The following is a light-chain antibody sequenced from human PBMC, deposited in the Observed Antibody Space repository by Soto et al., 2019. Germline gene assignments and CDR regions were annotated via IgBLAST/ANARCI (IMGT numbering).Light chain of an antibody. Sequence: QSVLTQPASGSGSPGQSITLSCPGTSSDVGGYNYVSWYQQHPGKAPKLMIYDVSNRPSGVSNRFSGSKSGNTASLTISGLQAEDEADYYCSSYTSSSTRVFGTGTKVTV. V-gene: IGLV2-14*01. CDR3: SSYTSSSTRV. J-gene: IGLJ1*01. CDR1: SSDVGGYNY. CDR2: DVS.